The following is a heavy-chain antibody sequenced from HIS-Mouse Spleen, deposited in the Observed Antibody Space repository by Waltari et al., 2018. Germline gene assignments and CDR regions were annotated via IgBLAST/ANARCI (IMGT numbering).Heavy chain of an antibody. V-gene: IGHV4-39*07. Sequence: QLQLQESGPGLVKPSETLSLTCTVSGGSISSSSYYWGWIRQPPGKGLEWIGRFYYSGDTYYNPSRRSRVTISVDTSKNQFSLKLSSVTAADTAVYYCAREIPYSSSWYDWYFDLWGRGTLVTVSS. J-gene: IGHJ2*01. CDR3: AREIPYSSSWYDWYFDL. CDR1: GGSISSSSYY. CDR2: FYYSGDT. D-gene: IGHD6-13*01.